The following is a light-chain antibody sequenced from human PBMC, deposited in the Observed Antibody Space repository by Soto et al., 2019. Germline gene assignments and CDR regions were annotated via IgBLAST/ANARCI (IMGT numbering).Light chain of an antibody. CDR3: QQDSSYSP. CDR1: QSISRW. Sequence: DIEVTQSPSTLSASVGDRIIITCRGSQSISRWLAWYQQKPETAPKLLIYKASTLENGVPSRFSGSGSGTEFTLTISILPPDGFTSYYRQQDSSYSPFGQGTKLDIK. J-gene: IGKJ1*01. CDR2: KAS. V-gene: IGKV1-5*03.